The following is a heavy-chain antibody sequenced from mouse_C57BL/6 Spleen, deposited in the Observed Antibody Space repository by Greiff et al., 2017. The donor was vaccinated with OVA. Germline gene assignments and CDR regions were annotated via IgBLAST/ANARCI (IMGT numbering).Heavy chain of an antibody. CDR1: GYTFTSYW. CDR3: AREAVVGGAMDY. Sequence: VQLQQPGAELVRPGSSVKLSCKASGYTFTSYWMDWVKQRPGQGLEWIGNIYPSDSETHYNQKFKDKATLTVDKSSSTAYMQLSSLTSEDSAVYYCAREAVVGGAMDYWGQGTSVTVSS. J-gene: IGHJ4*01. CDR2: IYPSDSET. D-gene: IGHD1-1*01. V-gene: IGHV1-61*01.